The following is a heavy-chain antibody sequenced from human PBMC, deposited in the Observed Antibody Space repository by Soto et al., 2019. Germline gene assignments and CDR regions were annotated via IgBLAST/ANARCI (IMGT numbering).Heavy chain of an antibody. J-gene: IGHJ4*02. Sequence: GGSLRLSCAASGFTFSSYAMNWVRQAPGKGLEWVSVISGSGGSTYYADSVKGRFTISRDNSKNTLYLQMNSLRGEDTAVYYCASRSRGWYLDYWGQGTLVTVSS. CDR3: ASRSRGWYLDY. CDR1: GFTFSSYA. V-gene: IGHV3-23*01. CDR2: ISGSGGST. D-gene: IGHD6-19*01.